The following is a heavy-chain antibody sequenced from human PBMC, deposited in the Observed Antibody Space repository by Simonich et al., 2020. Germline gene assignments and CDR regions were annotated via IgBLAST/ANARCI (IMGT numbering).Heavy chain of an antibody. Sequence: QVQLVQSGAEVKKPGASVKVSCKASGYTFTGYYMHWVEQATGQGRGRTRRINPSSGGTNYAKKFQGRVTRTRDTSISTAYMELSRLRSDDTAVYYCAIDLFEMATIRYYYYGMDVWGQGTTVTVSS. CDR2: INPSSGGT. V-gene: IGHV1-2*02. J-gene: IGHJ6*02. CDR3: AIDLFEMATIRYYYYGMDV. D-gene: IGHD5-12*01. CDR1: GYTFTGYY.